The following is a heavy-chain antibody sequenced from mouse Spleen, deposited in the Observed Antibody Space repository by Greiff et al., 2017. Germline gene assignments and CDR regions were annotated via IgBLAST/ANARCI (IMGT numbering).Heavy chain of an antibody. CDR3: ARHSPLRRKDFDY. CDR2: ISSGGSYT. D-gene: IGHD2-12*01. V-gene: IGHV5-6*01. Sequence: EVKLVESGGDLVKPGGSLKLSCAASGFTFSSYGMSWVRQTPDKRLEWVATISSGGSYTYYPDSVKGRFTISRDNAKNTLYLQMSSLKSEDTAMYYCARHSPLRRKDFDYWGQGTTLTVSS. J-gene: IGHJ2*01. CDR1: GFTFSSYG.